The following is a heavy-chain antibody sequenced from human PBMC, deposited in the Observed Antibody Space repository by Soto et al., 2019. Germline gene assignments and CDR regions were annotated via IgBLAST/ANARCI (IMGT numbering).Heavy chain of an antibody. V-gene: IGHV4-4*07. Sequence: SETLSLTCTVSGDSISSYFWSWIRQPAGKGLEWIGRVHTSGSTTYNPSLKSRVTMSVDTSRSQFSLKLTSVTAADTAVYYCERAKEVDSTGWLDPWGQGTLVTVSS. D-gene: IGHD4-17*01. CDR1: GDSISSYF. J-gene: IGHJ5*02. CDR3: ERAKEVDSTGWLDP. CDR2: VHTSGST.